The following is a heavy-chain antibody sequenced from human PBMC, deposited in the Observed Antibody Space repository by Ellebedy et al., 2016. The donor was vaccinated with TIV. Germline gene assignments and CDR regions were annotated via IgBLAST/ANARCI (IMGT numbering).Heavy chain of an antibody. CDR2: ISYDGTDK. J-gene: IGHJ4*02. CDR1: GFTLSSYS. D-gene: IGHD3-3*01. V-gene: IGHV3-30-3*01. Sequence: GESLKISCAASGFTLSSYSMHWVRQAPGKGLEWVAAISYDGTDKYYADSLKGRFTISRDNSRNTLYLQMNSLRAEDTAVYYCVRELMLGVLDYWGQGTLVTVSS. CDR3: VRELMLGVLDY.